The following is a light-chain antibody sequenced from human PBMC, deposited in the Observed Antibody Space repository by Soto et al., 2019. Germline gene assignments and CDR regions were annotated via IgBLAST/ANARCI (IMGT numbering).Light chain of an antibody. CDR1: QTVSFSY. CDR3: QQYGSSPLT. V-gene: IGKV3-20*01. J-gene: IGKJ4*01. Sequence: EIVLTQSPGTLSLSPGDRATLSCRASQTVSFSYLAWYQQKPGKAPRLLIYGASSRATGIPGRFSGSESWTDFTLTISRLEPEDFAVYYCQQYGSSPLTFGGGTKVEIK. CDR2: GAS.